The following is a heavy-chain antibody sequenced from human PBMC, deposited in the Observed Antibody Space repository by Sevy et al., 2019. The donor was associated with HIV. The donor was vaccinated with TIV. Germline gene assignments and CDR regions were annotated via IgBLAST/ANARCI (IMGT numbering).Heavy chain of an antibody. V-gene: IGHV4-34*01. D-gene: IGHD3-22*01. CDR2: INHSGST. CDR1: GGSFSGYY. J-gene: IGHJ4*02. CDR3: ARVDNLAYYYDSSGYSKGY. Sequence: ETLSLTCAVYGGSFSGYYWSWIRQPPGKGLEWIGEINHSGSTNYNPSLKSRVTISVDTSKNQFSLKLSSVTAADTAVYYCARVDNLAYYYDSSGYSKGYWGQGTLVTVSS.